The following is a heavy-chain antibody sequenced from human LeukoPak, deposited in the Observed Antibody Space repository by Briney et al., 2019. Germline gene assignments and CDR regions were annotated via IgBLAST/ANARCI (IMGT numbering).Heavy chain of an antibody. Sequence: GGSLRLSCATSGFDFSNYGINWVRQAPGKGLEWVSAISGRSTYIYYAASVKGRFTISRDNARDSVYLQMNSLKTEDTAVYYCTTGVDTYFDYWGQGTLVTVSS. CDR2: ISGRSTYI. D-gene: IGHD3-10*01. V-gene: IGHV3-21*03. CDR3: TTGVDTYFDY. J-gene: IGHJ4*02. CDR1: GFDFSNYG.